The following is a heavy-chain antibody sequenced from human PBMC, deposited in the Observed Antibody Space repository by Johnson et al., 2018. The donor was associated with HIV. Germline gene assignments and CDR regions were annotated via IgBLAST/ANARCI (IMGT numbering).Heavy chain of an antibody. CDR3: ARSLPYSSSVGFDI. CDR2: IRYDGSNK. CDR1: GFSFRNYG. V-gene: IGHV3-33*01. Sequence: QMMLVESGGGVVQPGRSRRLSCAASGFSFRNYGMHWVRQAPGKGLEWVAFIRYDGSNKYYADSVKGRFTIFRDNAKNSLYLQMNSLRAEDTAVYYCARSLPYSSSVGFDIWGQGTMVTVSS. J-gene: IGHJ3*02. D-gene: IGHD6-6*01.